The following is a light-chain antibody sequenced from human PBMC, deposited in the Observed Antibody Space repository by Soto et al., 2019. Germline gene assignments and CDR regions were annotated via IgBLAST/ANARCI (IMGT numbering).Light chain of an antibody. Sequence: EIVLTHSPATLSLSPGERDTLSCRASQSVSSYLAWYQQKPGQAPRLLIYDASNRATGIPARFSSSGSGTDFTLTISSLEPEDFAVYYCQHRSPGALTFVGGSMV. V-gene: IGKV3-11*01. CDR1: QSVSSY. CDR2: DAS. J-gene: IGKJ4*01. CDR3: QHRSPGALT.